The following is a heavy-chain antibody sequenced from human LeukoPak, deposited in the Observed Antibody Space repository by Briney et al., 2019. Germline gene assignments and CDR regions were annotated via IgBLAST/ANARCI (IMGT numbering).Heavy chain of an antibody. V-gene: IGHV4-39*01. D-gene: IGHD2-2*01. CDR3: ARGRIVVVPATTNWFDP. J-gene: IGHJ5*02. Sequence: ASETLSLTCTVSGGSISSSSYYWGWIRQPPGKGLEWIGSIYYSGSTYYNPSLKSRVTISVDTSKNQFSLKLSSVTAAGTAVYYCARGRIVVVPATTNWFDPWGQGTLVTVSS. CDR1: GGSISSSSYY. CDR2: IYYSGST.